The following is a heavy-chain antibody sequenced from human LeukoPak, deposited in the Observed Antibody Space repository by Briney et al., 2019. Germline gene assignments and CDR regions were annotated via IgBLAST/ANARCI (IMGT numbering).Heavy chain of an antibody. CDR1: GGTFSSYA. J-gene: IGHJ4*02. CDR2: IIPIFGTA. D-gene: IGHD1-26*01. V-gene: IGHV1-69*13. CDR3: ARVRLIAGSYYAFDY. Sequence: SVKVSCKASGGTFSSYAISWVRQAPGQGLEWMGGIIPIFGTANYAQKFQGRVTITADESTSTAYMELSSLRSEDTAVYYCARVRLIAGSYYAFDYWGQGTLVTVSS.